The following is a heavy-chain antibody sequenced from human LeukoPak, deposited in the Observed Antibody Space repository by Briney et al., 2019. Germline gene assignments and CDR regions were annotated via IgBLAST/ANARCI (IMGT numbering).Heavy chain of an antibody. J-gene: IGHJ3*02. CDR3: ARESQSAYYFDSGGYEDAFDI. Sequence: PGGSLRLSCAVSGFTFSYYEMNWVRQAPGKGLEWVSYISSSGSTIYYADSVKGRFTISRDNAKNSLYLQMNSLRAEDTAVYYCARESQSAYYFDSGGYEDAFDIWGQGTMVTVSS. CDR1: GFTFSYYE. D-gene: IGHD3-22*01. V-gene: IGHV3-48*03. CDR2: ISSSGSTI.